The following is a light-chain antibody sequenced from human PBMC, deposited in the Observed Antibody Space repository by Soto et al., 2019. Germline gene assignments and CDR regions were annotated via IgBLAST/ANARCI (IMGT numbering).Light chain of an antibody. Sequence: DIQMTQSPSTLSASVGDRVTITCRASQKVNNWLAWYQQKPGKPPKLLISKASNLESGVPSRFSGSGSETEFTLTISSLQPDDFATYDCQQYNSYSLLTFAGGTRVDIK. CDR2: KAS. CDR1: QKVNNW. CDR3: QQYNSYSLLT. J-gene: IGKJ4*01. V-gene: IGKV1-5*03.